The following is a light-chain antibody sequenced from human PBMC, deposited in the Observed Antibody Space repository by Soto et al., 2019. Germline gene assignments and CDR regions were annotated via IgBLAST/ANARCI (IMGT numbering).Light chain of an antibody. CDR1: QSVSSSY. CDR2: GAS. J-gene: IGKJ4*01. CDR3: QQYGSSPPWT. Sequence: EIVLTQSPGTLSLSPGERATLSCRASQSVSSSYLAWYQQKPGQAPRLLIYGASSRATGIPDRFSGSGSGTAFTLTISRLEPEDFAVYYCQQYGSSPPWTFGGGTKVEIK. V-gene: IGKV3-20*01.